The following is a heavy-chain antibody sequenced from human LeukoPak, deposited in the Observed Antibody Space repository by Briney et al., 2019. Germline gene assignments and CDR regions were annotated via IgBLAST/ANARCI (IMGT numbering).Heavy chain of an antibody. V-gene: IGHV3-11*01. CDR1: GFTFSDYY. D-gene: IGHD6-19*01. CDR2: ISSSGSTI. J-gene: IGHJ4*02. Sequence: GGSLRLSCAAPGFTFSDYYMSWIRQAPGKGLEWVSYISSSGSTIYYADSVKGRFTVSRDNAKNSLYLQMNSLRAEDTAVYYCARDTATLISSGWGQGTLVTVSS. CDR3: ARDTATLISSG.